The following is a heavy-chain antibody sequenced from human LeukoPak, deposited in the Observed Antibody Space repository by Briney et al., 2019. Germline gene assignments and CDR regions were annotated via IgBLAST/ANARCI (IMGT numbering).Heavy chain of an antibody. CDR3: ARDSGYDRYYYGMDV. J-gene: IGHJ6*02. CDR1: GGSFSGYY. Sequence: SETLSLTCAVYGGSFSGYYWSWIRQPPGKGLEWIVEINHSGSTNYNPSLKSRVTISVDTSKNQFSLKLSSVTAADTAVYYCARDSGYDRYYYGMDVWGQGTTVTVSS. CDR2: INHSGST. V-gene: IGHV4-34*01. D-gene: IGHD5-12*01.